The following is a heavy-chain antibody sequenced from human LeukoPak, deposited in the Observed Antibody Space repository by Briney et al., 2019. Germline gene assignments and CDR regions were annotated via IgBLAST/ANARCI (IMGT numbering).Heavy chain of an antibody. D-gene: IGHD2-15*01. V-gene: IGHV3-21*01. Sequence: PGGSLRLSCAASGFTFSSYWMSWVRQAPGKGLEWVSSISIISSYIYYADSVKGRFTISRNNAKNSLYLQIHSLRVEGTCVYYCVQGWRDSWGRGTLVIVSS. CDR2: ISIISSYI. J-gene: IGHJ4*02. CDR3: VQGWRDS. CDR1: GFTFSSYW.